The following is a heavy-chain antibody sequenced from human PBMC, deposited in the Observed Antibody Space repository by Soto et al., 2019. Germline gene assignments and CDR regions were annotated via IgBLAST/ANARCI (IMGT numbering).Heavy chain of an antibody. Sequence: GGSLRLSCAASGFMFSSFDMHWVRQAPGKGLEWVAVISSDGNSKSYADSVKGRFTVSRDNSEKTLFLQMNSLRPEDTAAYFCAKDRNSGWAPHYYYYHGMDVWGQGSLVTVSS. CDR1: GFMFSSFD. D-gene: IGHD6-19*01. V-gene: IGHV3-30*18. J-gene: IGHJ6*02. CDR3: AKDRNSGWAPHYYYYHGMDV. CDR2: ISSDGNSK.